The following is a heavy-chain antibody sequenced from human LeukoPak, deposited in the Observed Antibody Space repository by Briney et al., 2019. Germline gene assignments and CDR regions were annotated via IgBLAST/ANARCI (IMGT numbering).Heavy chain of an antibody. CDR1: GFTFSSYA. CDR2: MSFDINNK. D-gene: IGHD2-2*02. J-gene: IGHJ4*02. Sequence: GRSLRLSCVTSGFTFSSYAFHWVRQAPGKGLEWVATMSFDINNKYYADSVRGRFTISRDNSKNTLYLQMNSLGAEDTAVYSCARGYCTSSSCYNDYWGQGTLVTVSS. V-gene: IGHV3-30*04. CDR3: ARGYCTSSSCYNDY.